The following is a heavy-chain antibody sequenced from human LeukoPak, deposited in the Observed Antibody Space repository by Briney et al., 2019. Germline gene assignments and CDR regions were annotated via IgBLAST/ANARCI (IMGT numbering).Heavy chain of an antibody. CDR3: ARNLCGGDSYSADYYYMDV. V-gene: IGHV4-59*01. CDR1: GGSISSYY. Sequence: SETLSLTCTVSGGSISSYYWSWIRQPPGKGLEWIGNIYYSGSTNYNPSLKSRVTISVDTSKNQFSLKLSSVTAADTAVYYCARNLCGGDSYSADYYYMDVWGKGTTVTVSS. D-gene: IGHD2-21*01. CDR2: IYYSGST. J-gene: IGHJ6*03.